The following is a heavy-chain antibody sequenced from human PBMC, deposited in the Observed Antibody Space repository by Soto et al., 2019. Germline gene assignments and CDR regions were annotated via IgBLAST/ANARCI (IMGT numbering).Heavy chain of an antibody. Sequence: GGSLRLSCAASGFTFSSYAMSWVRQAPGKGLEWVSAISGSGGSTYYADSVKGRFTISRDNSKNTLYLQMNSLRAEDTAVYYCAKDWVRFLEWLLRYYFDYWGQGTLVTVSS. V-gene: IGHV3-23*01. J-gene: IGHJ4*02. CDR3: AKDWVRFLEWLLRYYFDY. D-gene: IGHD3-3*01. CDR1: GFTFSSYA. CDR2: ISGSGGST.